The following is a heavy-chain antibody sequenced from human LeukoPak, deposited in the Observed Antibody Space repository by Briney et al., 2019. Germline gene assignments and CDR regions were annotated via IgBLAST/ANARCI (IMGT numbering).Heavy chain of an antibody. J-gene: IGHJ4*02. CDR2: INHSGST. D-gene: IGHD3-22*01. V-gene: IGHV4-34*01. CDR1: GGSFSGYY. CDR3: ARDPGYYDSSGYYFHYGLDY. Sequence: PSETLSLTCAVYGGSFSGYYWSWIRQPPGKGLEWIGEINHSGSTNYNPSLKSRVTISVDTSKNQFSLKLSSVTAADTAVYYCARDPGYYDSSGYYFHYGLDYWGQGTLVTVSS.